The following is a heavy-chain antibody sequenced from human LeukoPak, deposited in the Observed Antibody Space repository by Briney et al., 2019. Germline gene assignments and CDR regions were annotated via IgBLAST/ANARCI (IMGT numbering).Heavy chain of an antibody. Sequence: SVKVSCKSSGYAFSSYGISWVRQAPGQGLEWMGRIIPILGIANYAQKFQGRVTITADKSTSTAYMELSSLRSEDTAVYYCARGPDSSGYYSGWGQGTLVTVSS. D-gene: IGHD3-22*01. CDR2: IIPILGIA. CDR3: ARGPDSSGYYSG. CDR1: GYAFSSYG. V-gene: IGHV1-69*04. J-gene: IGHJ4*02.